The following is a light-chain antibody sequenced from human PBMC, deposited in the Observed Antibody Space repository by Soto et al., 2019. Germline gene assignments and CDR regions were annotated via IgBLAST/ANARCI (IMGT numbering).Light chain of an antibody. V-gene: IGKV3-20*01. CDR2: AAS. CDR3: QQYSTSPIT. J-gene: IGKJ5*01. Sequence: ETVLTQSPGTLSLSPGERATLSCRAGQSSSSYLTWYQQRPGQAPRLLIYAASRRATGIPDRFSGSGSGTDFTLTISRLEPEDFAVYYCQQYSTSPITFGQGTRLEIK. CDR1: QSSSSY.